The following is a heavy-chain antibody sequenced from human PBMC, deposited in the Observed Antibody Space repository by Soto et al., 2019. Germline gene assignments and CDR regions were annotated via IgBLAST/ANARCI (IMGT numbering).Heavy chain of an antibody. CDR1: GGSISSSSYY. Sequence: ETLSLTCTVSGGSISSSSYYWGWIRQPPGKGLEWIGSIYYSGSTYYNPSLKSRVTISVDTSKNQFSLKLSSVTAADTAVYYCARHVVGHYYGSGSYVGRYYYGMDVWGQGTTVTVSS. CDR2: IYYSGST. J-gene: IGHJ6*02. CDR3: ARHVVGHYYGSGSYVGRYYYGMDV. V-gene: IGHV4-39*01. D-gene: IGHD3-10*01.